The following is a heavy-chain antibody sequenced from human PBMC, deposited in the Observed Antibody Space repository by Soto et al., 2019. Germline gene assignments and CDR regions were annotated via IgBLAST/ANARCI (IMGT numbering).Heavy chain of an antibody. V-gene: IGHV4-34*01. CDR3: ARVERGTATTVVDAFDI. CDR1: GGSVNSGNYY. J-gene: IGHJ3*02. CDR2: MSHSGGT. D-gene: IGHD1-1*01. Sequence: QVQLQQWGAGLLKPSETLSLTCAVYGGSVNSGNYYWSWIRQPPGKGLEWIGEMSHSGGTHFNPCRKSQVTISVDTSKSLSSLKLSPMTAADTALYYCARVERGTATTVVDAFDIWGPGTLVTVSS.